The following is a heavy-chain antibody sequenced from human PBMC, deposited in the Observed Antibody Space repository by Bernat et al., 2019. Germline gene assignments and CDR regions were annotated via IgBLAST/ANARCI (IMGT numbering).Heavy chain of an antibody. D-gene: IGHD2-2*01. CDR2: IIPILGIA. V-gene: IGHV1-69*04. J-gene: IGHJ3*02. Sequence: QVQLVQSGAEVKKPGSSVKVSCKASGGTFSSYAISWVQQAPGQGLEWMGRIIPILGIANYAQKFQGRVTITADKSTSTAYMELSSLRSEDTAVYYCASPYCSSTSCYNDAFDIWGQGTMVTVSS. CDR3: ASPYCSSTSCYNDAFDI. CDR1: GGTFSSYA.